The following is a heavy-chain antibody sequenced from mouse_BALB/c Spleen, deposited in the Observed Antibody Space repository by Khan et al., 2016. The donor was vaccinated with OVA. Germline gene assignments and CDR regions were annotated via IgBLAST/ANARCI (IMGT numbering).Heavy chain of an antibody. CDR3: ARRNYCGYTFAY. CDR1: GYTFTAYY. CDR2: ISPGSGDT. D-gene: IGHD1-2*01. Sequence: QVQLQQSGAELARPGASVKLSCKASGYTFTAYYINGVKQRTGQGLEWIGEISPGSGDTYYNERLKGKATLTADKSASTAYMQRSRLTSEASAVYIGARRNYCGYTFAYWGQGTLVTVSA. V-gene: IGHV1-77*01. J-gene: IGHJ3*01.